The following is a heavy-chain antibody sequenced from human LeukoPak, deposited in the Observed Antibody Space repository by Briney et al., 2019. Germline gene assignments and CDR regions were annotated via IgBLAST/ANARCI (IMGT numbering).Heavy chain of an antibody. CDR2: ISYDGSNK. Sequence: PGGSLRLSCAASGFTFSSYSMNWVRQAPGKGLEWVAVISYDGSNKYYADSVKGRFTISRDNSKNTLFLQMSSLRAEDTALYYCARDPYSGTYGNTYYYYMDVWGKGTTVTISS. D-gene: IGHD1-26*01. J-gene: IGHJ6*03. CDR1: GFTFSSYS. CDR3: ARDPYSGTYGNTYYYYMDV. V-gene: IGHV3-30*03.